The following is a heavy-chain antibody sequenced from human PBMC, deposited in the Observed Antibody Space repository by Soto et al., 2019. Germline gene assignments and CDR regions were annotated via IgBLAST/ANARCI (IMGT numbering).Heavy chain of an antibody. J-gene: IGHJ6*02. CDR2: INAGNGNT. CDR3: ARELGGAYSGYDFLFRSLTKYGMDV. CDR1: GYTLTTYA. Sequence: ASVKGSCKASGYTLTTYAMRWVRPAPGQRPGWMGWINAGNGNTKYSQKFQGRVTITRDTSASTAYMELSSLRSEDTAVYYCARELGGAYSGYDFLFRSLTKYGMDVWGQGTTVTVSS. D-gene: IGHD5-12*01. V-gene: IGHV1-3*01.